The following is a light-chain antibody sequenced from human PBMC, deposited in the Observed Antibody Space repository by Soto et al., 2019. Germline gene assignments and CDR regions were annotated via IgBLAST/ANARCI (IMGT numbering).Light chain of an antibody. V-gene: IGKV1-39*01. Sequence: DIQMTQSPSSLSASVGDRVTITCRASQSISSYLNWYQQKPGKAPKLLIYAAYSLQSGVPSRFSGSGSGTDFTLTISSLQPEDFSTYYCQQSYSTRLTFGGGTTVAIK. CDR3: QQSYSTRLT. CDR1: QSISSY. J-gene: IGKJ4*01. CDR2: AAY.